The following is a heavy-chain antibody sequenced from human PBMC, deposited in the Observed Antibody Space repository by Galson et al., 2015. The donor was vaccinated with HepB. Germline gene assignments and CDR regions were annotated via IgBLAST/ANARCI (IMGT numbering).Heavy chain of an antibody. CDR1: GASVSSYY. CDR2: ISYSGSP. Sequence: ETLSLTCTVSGASVSSYYWNWIRQPPGKGLEWIGYISYSGSPNYNPSLKSRVTISINTSKNQFSLNLSSVTAADTAVYYCARVYDSSSADLDYWGQGTLVTVSS. D-gene: IGHD6-6*01. J-gene: IGHJ4*02. V-gene: IGHV4-59*02. CDR3: ARVYDSSSADLDY.